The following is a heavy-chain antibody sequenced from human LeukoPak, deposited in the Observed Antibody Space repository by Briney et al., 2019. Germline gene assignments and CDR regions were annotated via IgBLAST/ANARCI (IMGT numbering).Heavy chain of an antibody. J-gene: IGHJ1*01. CDR3: ARGGDYGDQYFQH. V-gene: IGHV4-30-2*01. D-gene: IGHD4-17*01. CDR2: IYHSGST. Sequence: PSQTLSLTCGVSGGSISRGGYSWNWIRQPPGKGLEWIGYIYHSGSTYYNPSLKSRVTISLDTSENHFSPELRSVTAADTAVYYCARGGDYGDQYFQHWGRGTLVTVSS. CDR1: GGSISRGGYS.